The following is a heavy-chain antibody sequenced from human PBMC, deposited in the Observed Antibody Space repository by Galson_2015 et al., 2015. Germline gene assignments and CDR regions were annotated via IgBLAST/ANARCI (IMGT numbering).Heavy chain of an antibody. J-gene: IGHJ4*02. CDR3: ATHGGTYGDHYFDY. V-gene: IGHV5-51*01. D-gene: IGHD4-17*01. Sequence: QSGAEVEKPGESLKISCTGSGYNFASNWIGWVRQMPGKGLEWMGIIYPGDSHTTYSPSFQGQVTISADKSISTAFLQWSTLKASDTAMYYCATHGGTYGDHYFDYWGQGTLVTVSS. CDR1: GYNFASNW. CDR2: IYPGDSHT.